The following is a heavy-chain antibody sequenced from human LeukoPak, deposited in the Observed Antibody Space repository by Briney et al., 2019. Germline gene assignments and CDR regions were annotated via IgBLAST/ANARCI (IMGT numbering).Heavy chain of an antibody. V-gene: IGHV3-7*01. Sequence: GGSLRLSCAASRITFTYWMSWVRQAPGKGLEWVANIKQDGSEKYYVDSVKGRFTISRDNAKKSLFLQMNSLRAQDTAVYYCASSFSDDFWSGHSWGQGTLVTVSS. D-gene: IGHD3-3*01. CDR1: RITFTYW. CDR3: ASSFSDDFWSGHS. J-gene: IGHJ5*02. CDR2: IKQDGSEK.